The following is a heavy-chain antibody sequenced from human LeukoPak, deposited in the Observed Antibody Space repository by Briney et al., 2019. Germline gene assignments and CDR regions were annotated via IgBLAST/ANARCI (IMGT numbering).Heavy chain of an antibody. CDR3: ARDQGGCSSTSCYDFDY. J-gene: IGHJ4*02. V-gene: IGHV4-38-2*02. Sequence: SETLSLTCAVSAYYISSGYYRGWIRQPPGKGLEWIGSISHSGSTFYNPSLRSRVTLSVDTSMNHFSLKLSSVTAADTAVYYCARDQGGCSSTSCYDFDYWGQGTLVTVSS. D-gene: IGHD2-2*01. CDR1: AYYISSGYY. CDR2: ISHSGST.